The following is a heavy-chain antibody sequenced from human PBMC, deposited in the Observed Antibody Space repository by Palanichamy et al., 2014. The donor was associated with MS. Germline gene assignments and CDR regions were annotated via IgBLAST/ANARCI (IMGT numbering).Heavy chain of an antibody. D-gene: IGHD1-26*01. CDR3: ARDGVGATSYYYHMDV. Sequence: EVQLVESGGGLVKPGGSLRLSCAASGFLFSSHSLNWVRQAPGKGLEWVSFISVSSTYIYYADSMKGRITISRDNAKNSLFLQMNSLRAEDTAVYYCARDGVGATSYYYHMDVWGKGTTVTVS. J-gene: IGHJ6*03. CDR1: GFLFSSHS. CDR2: ISVSSTYI. V-gene: IGHV3-21*01.